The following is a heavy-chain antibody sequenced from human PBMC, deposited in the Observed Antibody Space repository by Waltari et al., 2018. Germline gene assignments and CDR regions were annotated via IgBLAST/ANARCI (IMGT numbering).Heavy chain of an antibody. CDR2: VWSGGDT. Sequence: EVQLVESGGGLIQPGGSLRLSCTASGFTVINNYMTWVRQAPGKGVEWVSLVWSGGDTHYADAVKGRFTISRDNSKNTVYLQMHDLRAEDTAIYYCSRNFHDPQDVWGQGTTVIVS. V-gene: IGHV3-53*01. CDR3: SRNFHDPQDV. J-gene: IGHJ6*02. CDR1: GFTVINNY. D-gene: IGHD3-3*01.